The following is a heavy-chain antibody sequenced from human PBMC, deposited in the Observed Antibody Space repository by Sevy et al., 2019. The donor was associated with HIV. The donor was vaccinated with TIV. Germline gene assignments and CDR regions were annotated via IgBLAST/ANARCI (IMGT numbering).Heavy chain of an antibody. CDR2: IYYNGRT. CDR3: ARAWSGYYYAMDV. D-gene: IGHD3-3*01. CDR1: GDSISGYY. J-gene: IGHJ6*02. V-gene: IGHV4-59*01. Sequence: SETLSLTCTVSGDSISGYYWSWIRQPPGKGLQWIGCIYYNGRTNYNPSLKRRVTISEDTSKNQFSLRLTSVTAADTAVYYCARAWSGYYYAMDVWGQGTTVTVS.